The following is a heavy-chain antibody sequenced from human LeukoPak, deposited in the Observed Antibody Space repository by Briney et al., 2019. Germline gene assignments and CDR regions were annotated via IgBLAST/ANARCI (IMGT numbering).Heavy chain of an antibody. V-gene: IGHV1-2*06. CDR3: ARDGLYCGGHCHLDS. CDR1: GYTFTGYY. CDR2: VSPNSGDT. J-gene: IGHJ4*02. Sequence: ASVKVSCKASGYTFTGYYMHWVRQAPGQGPEWMGRVSPNSGDTNHTQKFQGRLTLTRDTSISTAYTELSGLTSDDTAVYYCARDGLYCGGHCHLDSWGQGTLVTVSS. D-gene: IGHD2-21*02.